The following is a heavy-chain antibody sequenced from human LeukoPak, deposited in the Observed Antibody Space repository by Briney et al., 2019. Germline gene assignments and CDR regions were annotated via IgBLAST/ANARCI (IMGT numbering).Heavy chain of an antibody. V-gene: IGHV3-23*01. CDR1: GFTFSSYA. CDR3: AKDSYITVGEFDS. J-gene: IGHJ4*02. Sequence: GGSLRLSCAASGFTFSSYAMSWVRQAPGKGLEWVAGISGSAVNTYYADSVKGRFTISRDNSKNILYLQVDRLRAEDTALYYCAKDSYITVGEFDSWGQGTLVTVSS. CDR2: ISGSAVNT. D-gene: IGHD6-19*01.